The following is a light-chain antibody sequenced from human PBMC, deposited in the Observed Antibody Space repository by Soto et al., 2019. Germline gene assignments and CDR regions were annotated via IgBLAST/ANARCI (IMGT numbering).Light chain of an antibody. V-gene: IGKV1-5*01. J-gene: IGKJ1*01. Sequence: DIQMTQSPSTLSASVGDRVTITFRASQSISYWLAWYQQKPGKAPKVLIYDASSLESGVPSRFRGSGSGTEFTLTINSLQPDDLATYYCEQYNTSWTFGKGTKVDIK. CDR2: DAS. CDR3: EQYNTSWT. CDR1: QSISYW.